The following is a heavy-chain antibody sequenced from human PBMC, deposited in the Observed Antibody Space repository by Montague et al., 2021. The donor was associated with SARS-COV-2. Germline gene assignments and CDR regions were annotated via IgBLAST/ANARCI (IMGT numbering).Heavy chain of an antibody. CDR2: IYYSGST. CDR3: ARVLPTWLPFDPYFDY. J-gene: IGHJ4*02. CDR1: GGSISSYY. Sequence: SETLSLTCTVSGGSISSYYWSWIRQPPGKGLEWIGYIYYSGSTNYNPSLKSRVTISVVTSKSQFSLKLSSVTAADTAVYYCARVLPTWLPFDPYFDYWGQGTLVTVSS. V-gene: IGHV4-59*01. D-gene: IGHD5-24*01.